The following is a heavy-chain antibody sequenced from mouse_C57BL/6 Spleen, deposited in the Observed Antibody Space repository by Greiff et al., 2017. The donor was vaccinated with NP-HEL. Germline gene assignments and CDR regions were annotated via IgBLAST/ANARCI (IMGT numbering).Heavy chain of an antibody. CDR1: GYSFTGYF. Sequence: VQLQQSGPELVKPGDSVKISCKASGYSFTGYFMNWVMQSHGKSLEWIGRINPYNGDTFYNQKFKGKATLTVDKSSSTAHMELRSLTSEDSAVYYCARSPAVYYFDYWGQGTTLTVSS. V-gene: IGHV1-20*01. CDR3: ARSPAVYYFDY. J-gene: IGHJ2*01. CDR2: INPYNGDT.